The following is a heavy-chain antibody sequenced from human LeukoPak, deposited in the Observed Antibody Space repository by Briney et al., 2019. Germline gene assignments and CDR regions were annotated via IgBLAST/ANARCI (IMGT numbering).Heavy chain of an antibody. Sequence: PGGSLRLSCAASGFTFRSYAMTWVRQAPGKGLEWVSVIGGSGDSTYYADSVKGRFTISRDNSKNTLYLQMNSLRAEDTAVYYCAKLLISVHDAFDIWGQGTMVIVSS. CDR1: GFTFRSYA. CDR3: AKLLISVHDAFDI. V-gene: IGHV3-23*01. CDR2: IGGSGDST. D-gene: IGHD5/OR15-5a*01. J-gene: IGHJ3*02.